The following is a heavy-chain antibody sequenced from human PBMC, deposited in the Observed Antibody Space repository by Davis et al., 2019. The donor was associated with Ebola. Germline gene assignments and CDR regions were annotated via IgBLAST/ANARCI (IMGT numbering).Heavy chain of an antibody. D-gene: IGHD2/OR15-2a*01. Sequence: AASVKVSCKASGCTFSSYAIRWVRQAPGQGLEWMGRLLPIPGLANYAQKFKGRVTITADTSTSTAYMEISSLRSEDTAVYYCARVGFLDAFVIWDHVTMVTHSS. CDR3: ARVGFLDAFVI. V-gene: IGHV1-69*04. CDR1: GCTFSSYA. CDR2: LLPIPGLA. J-gene: IGHJ3*02.